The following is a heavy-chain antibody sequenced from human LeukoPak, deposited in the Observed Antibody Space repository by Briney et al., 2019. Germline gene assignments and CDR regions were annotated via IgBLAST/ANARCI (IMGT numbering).Heavy chain of an antibody. V-gene: IGHV1-46*01. Sequence: GASVEVSCKASGYTFTSYYMHWVRQAPGQGLEWMGIINPSGGSTSYAQKFQGRVTMTRDTSTSTVYMELSSLRSEDTAVYYCARRAGWYYFDYWGQGTLVTVSS. CDR2: INPSGGST. CDR1: GYTFTSYY. J-gene: IGHJ4*02. CDR3: ARRAGWYYFDY.